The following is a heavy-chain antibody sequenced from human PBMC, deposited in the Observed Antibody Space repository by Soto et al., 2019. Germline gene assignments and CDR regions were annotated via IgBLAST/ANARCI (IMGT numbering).Heavy chain of an antibody. Sequence: QVQLVESGGGEVQPGRSLRLSCAASGFTFSSYGMHWVRQAPGKGLEWVAVIWYDGSNKYYADSVKGRFTISRDNSKNTLYLQMNSLRAEDTAVYYCARAYYDFWSGSGANYYYGMDVWGQGTTVTVSS. D-gene: IGHD3-3*01. CDR1: GFTFSSYG. CDR2: IWYDGSNK. V-gene: IGHV3-33*01. J-gene: IGHJ6*02. CDR3: ARAYYDFWSGSGANYYYGMDV.